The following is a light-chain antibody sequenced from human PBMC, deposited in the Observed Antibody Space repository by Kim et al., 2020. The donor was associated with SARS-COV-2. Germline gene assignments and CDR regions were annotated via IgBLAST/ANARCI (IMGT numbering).Light chain of an antibody. CDR2: GAS. V-gene: IGKV3-20*01. CDR1: QSVTINY. CDR3: QQYGASPQT. J-gene: IGKJ2*01. Sequence: EIVLAQSPGTLSLSPGERATLSCRASQSVTINYLAWYQQRPGQAPRLLIYGASNRATGIPARFSGSGSGTDFTLTISRLEPEDFAVYYCQQYGASPQTFGQGTKLEI.